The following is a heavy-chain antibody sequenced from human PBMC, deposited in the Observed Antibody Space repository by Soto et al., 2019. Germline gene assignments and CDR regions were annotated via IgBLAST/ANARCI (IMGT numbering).Heavy chain of an antibody. V-gene: IGHV1-24*01. CDR2: FDPEDGET. Sequence: ASVKVSCKVSGYTLTELSMHWVRQAPGKGLEWMGGFDPEDGETIYAQKFQGRVTMTEDTSTDTAYMELSSLRSEDTAVYYCATDHLTGTTSGVFDYWGQGTLVTVPQ. D-gene: IGHD1-20*01. CDR1: GYTLTELS. J-gene: IGHJ4*02. CDR3: ATDHLTGTTSGVFDY.